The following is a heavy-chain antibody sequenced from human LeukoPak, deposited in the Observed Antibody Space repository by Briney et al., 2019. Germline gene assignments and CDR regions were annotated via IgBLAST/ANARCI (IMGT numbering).Heavy chain of an antibody. V-gene: IGHV4-59*01. CDR1: GGSISSYY. D-gene: IGHD1-1*01. CDR2: IYYSGST. CDR3: ARGGYDRTKWKWFDP. J-gene: IGHJ5*02. Sequence: SETLSLTCTVSGGSISSYYWSWIRQPPGKGLEWIGYIYYSGSTNYNPSLKSRVTISVDTSKNQFSLKLSSVTAADPAGDYWARGGYDRTKWKWFDPWGQGTLVTVSS.